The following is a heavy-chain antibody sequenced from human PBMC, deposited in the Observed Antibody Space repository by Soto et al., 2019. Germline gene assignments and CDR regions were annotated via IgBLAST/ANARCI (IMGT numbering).Heavy chain of an antibody. V-gene: IGHV1-18*04. CDR2: ISAYNGNT. CDR3: ARDSGYGSGASVNHYLDY. CDR1: GYTFTTYG. J-gene: IGHJ4*01. D-gene: IGHD3-10*01. Sequence: ASVKVSCKTSGYTFTTYGVSWVRQAPGQGLEWMGWISAYNGNTNYAQKLQGRVTMTTDTSTSTAYMELRGLRSDDTAVYYCARDSGYGSGASVNHYLDYWGHGTLVTVSS.